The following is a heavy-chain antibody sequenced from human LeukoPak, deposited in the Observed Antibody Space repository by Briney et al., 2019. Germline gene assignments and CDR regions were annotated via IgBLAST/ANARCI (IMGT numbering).Heavy chain of an antibody. D-gene: IGHD3-3*01. CDR2: INAGNGNT. CDR1: GYTFTSYA. J-gene: IGHJ6*02. V-gene: IGHV1-3*01. CDR3: ARPLLRFSEWLSSQNDYYYYGMDV. Sequence: GASVKVSCKASGYTFTSYAMHWVRQAPGQRLEWMGWINAGNGNTKYSQKFQGRVTITRDTSASTAYMELSSLRSEDTAVYYCARPLLRFSEWLSSQNDYYYYGMDVWGQGTTVTVSS.